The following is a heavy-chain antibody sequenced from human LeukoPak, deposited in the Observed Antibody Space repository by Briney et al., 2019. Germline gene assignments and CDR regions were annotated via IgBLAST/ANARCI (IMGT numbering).Heavy chain of an antibody. V-gene: IGHV5-51*01. J-gene: IGHJ4*02. Sequence: GEALQISCQGSGYSFTSYWIGWVRQMPGKGLEWMGIIYPGDSDTRYSPSFQGQVTISADKSISTAYLQWSSLKASDTAMYYCAREGYSSGWPLPFDYWGQGTLVTVSS. D-gene: IGHD6-19*01. CDR2: IYPGDSDT. CDR1: GYSFTSYW. CDR3: AREGYSSGWPLPFDY.